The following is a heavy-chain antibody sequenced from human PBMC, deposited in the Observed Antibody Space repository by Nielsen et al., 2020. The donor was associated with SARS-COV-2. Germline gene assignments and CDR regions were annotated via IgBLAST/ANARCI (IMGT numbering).Heavy chain of an antibody. CDR1: GFTFSTYS. V-gene: IGHV3-48*01. Sequence: GGSLRLSCAASGFTFSTYSMNWVRQAPGKGLEWVSYISTSSSPKYYADSVKGRFIISRDNAKNSLYLQMNSLGAEDTAVYYCARCAYYYDSSGYPHPTLFDYWGQGTLVIVSS. CDR3: ARCAYYYDSSGYPHPTLFDY. J-gene: IGHJ4*02. CDR2: ISTSSSPK. D-gene: IGHD3-22*01.